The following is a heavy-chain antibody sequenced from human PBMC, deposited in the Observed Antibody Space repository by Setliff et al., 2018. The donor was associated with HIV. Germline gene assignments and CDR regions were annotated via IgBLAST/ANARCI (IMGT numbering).Heavy chain of an antibody. V-gene: IGHV4-39*07. J-gene: IGHJ4*02. CDR1: GGSITTTNYY. D-gene: IGHD3-10*01. CDR2: IYYRGSA. CDR3: ARARGPPLPVLDF. Sequence: KTSETLSLTCTVSGGSITTTNYYWGWVRQSPGKGLEWIGVIYYRGSAYYNLSLQSRVTLSVDTSKNSFSLHLTSVTAADTAVYFCARARGPPLPVLDFWGPGTRGTVS.